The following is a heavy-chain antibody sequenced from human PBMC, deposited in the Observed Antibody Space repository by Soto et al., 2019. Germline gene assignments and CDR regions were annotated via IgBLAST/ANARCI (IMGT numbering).Heavy chain of an antibody. CDR3: ATSYGSGYRAFDY. Sequence: QVQQVQSGAELKKPGSSVKVSCKASGDTFSFYTINWVRQAPGLGLEWMGRVNPILSMSNYAQKFQGRVTMTADKSTSTAYMELRSPRSEDTAFYYCATSYGSGYRAFDYWGQGALVTVSS. CDR1: GDTFSFYT. V-gene: IGHV1-69*02. J-gene: IGHJ4*02. D-gene: IGHD3-10*01. CDR2: VNPILSMS.